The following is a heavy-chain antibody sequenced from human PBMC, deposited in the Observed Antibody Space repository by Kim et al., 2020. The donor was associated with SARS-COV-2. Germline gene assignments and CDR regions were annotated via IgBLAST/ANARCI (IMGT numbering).Heavy chain of an antibody. CDR1: GGSISSYY. Sequence: SETLSLTCTVSGGSISSYYWSWIRQPPGKGLEWIGYIYYSGSTNYNPSLKSRVTISVDTSKNQFSLKLSSVTAADTAVYYCARSYYDFWSGYYNYYYGMDVWGQGTTVTVSS. CDR3: ARSYYDFWSGYYNYYYGMDV. CDR2: IYYSGST. V-gene: IGHV4-59*13. D-gene: IGHD3-3*01. J-gene: IGHJ6*02.